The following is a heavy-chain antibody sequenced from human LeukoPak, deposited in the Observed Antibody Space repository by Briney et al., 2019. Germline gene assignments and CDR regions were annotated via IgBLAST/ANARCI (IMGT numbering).Heavy chain of an antibody. V-gene: IGHV4-39*07. CDR1: GGSISNSLYY. CDR2: INHSGST. D-gene: IGHD2-15*01. Sequence: SETLSLTCNVSGGSISNSLYYWSWIRQPPGKGLEWIGEINHSGSTNYNPSLKSRVTISVDTSKNQFSLKLSSVTAADTAVYYCARDGPKRPPNREYCSGGSCYYHFDYWGQGTLVTVSS. J-gene: IGHJ4*02. CDR3: ARDGPKRPPNREYCSGGSCYYHFDY.